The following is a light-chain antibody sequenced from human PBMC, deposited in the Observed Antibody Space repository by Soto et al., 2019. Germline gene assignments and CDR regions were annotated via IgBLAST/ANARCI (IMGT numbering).Light chain of an antibody. CDR1: ESLITKA. J-gene: IGKJ3*01. V-gene: IGKV3-20*01. CDR3: QQYCVSPRT. CDR2: GAF. Sequence: EIVLTQSPGTLSLSPGETATVSCRTTESLITKALAWYQQKPGQAPRLLIYGAFTRDAAIPDRFNGSGSGTDFALTISRLELEESEVYYGQQYCVSPRTFGPGTKVEIK.